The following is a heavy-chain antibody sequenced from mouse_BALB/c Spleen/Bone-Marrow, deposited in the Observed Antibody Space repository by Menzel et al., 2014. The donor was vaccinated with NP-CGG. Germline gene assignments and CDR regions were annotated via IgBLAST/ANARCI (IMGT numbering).Heavy chain of an antibody. V-gene: IGHV7-1*02. CDR1: GFTFSDFY. Sequence: EVKLVESGGGLVQPGDSLRLSCATSGFTFSDFYMEWVRQPPGKRLEWIATSRNRAKYYTTEYSASAKGRFIVSRDTSQSVLYLQMSALRAEDTAIYYCARDVGYGNYFVYWGQGTLVTVSA. CDR3: ARDVGYGNYFVY. J-gene: IGHJ3*01. D-gene: IGHD2-10*02. CDR2: SRNRAKYYTT.